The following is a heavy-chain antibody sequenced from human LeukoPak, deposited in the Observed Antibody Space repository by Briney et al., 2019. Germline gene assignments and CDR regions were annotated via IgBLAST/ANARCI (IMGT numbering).Heavy chain of an antibody. V-gene: IGHV4-4*07. D-gene: IGHD5-18*01. Sequence: SETLSLTCTVSGGSINSYYWSWIRQPAGKGLEWIGRIYTSGSTNYNPSLKSRVTMSIDTSKNQFSLKLSSVTAADTAVYYCARVGYTYGYYDYWGQGTLVTVSS. J-gene: IGHJ4*02. CDR3: ARVGYTYGYYDY. CDR2: IYTSGST. CDR1: GGSINSYY.